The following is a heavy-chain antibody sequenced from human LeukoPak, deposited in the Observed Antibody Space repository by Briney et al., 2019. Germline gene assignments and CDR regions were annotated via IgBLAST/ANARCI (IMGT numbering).Heavy chain of an antibody. Sequence: SETLSLTCTVSGGSMSSNYWSWLRQPPGKGLGWVGYIYNSGTIYYSGSTNYNPSLKSRVTISVDTSKNQFSLKLSSVTAADTAVYYCARRPTMVRGVYYYYYGMDVWGQGTTVTVSS. CDR2: IYNSGTIYYSGST. J-gene: IGHJ6*02. V-gene: IGHV4-59*08. D-gene: IGHD3-10*01. CDR3: ARRPTMVRGVYYYYYGMDV. CDR1: GGSMSSNY.